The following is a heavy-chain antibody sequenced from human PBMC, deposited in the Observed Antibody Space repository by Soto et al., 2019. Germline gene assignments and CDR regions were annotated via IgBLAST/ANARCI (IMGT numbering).Heavy chain of an antibody. J-gene: IGHJ5*02. D-gene: IGHD2-2*01. CDR2: IYYSGST. CDR3: ARRYCSSTSCYNWFDP. V-gene: IGHV4-59*08. CDR1: GGSISSYY. Sequence: SETLSLTCSVSGGSISSYYWSWIRQPPGKGLEWIGYIYYSGSTNYNPSLKSRVTISVDTSKNQFSLKLSSVTAADTAVYYCARRYCSSTSCYNWFDPWGQGTLVTVSS.